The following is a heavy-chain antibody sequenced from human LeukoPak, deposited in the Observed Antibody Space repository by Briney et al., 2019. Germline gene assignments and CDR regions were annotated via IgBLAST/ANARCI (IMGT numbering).Heavy chain of an antibody. V-gene: IGHV4-59*01. D-gene: IGHD6-13*01. CDR1: GGSISNYY. CDR3: ARGYSSSWRYLFDY. Sequence: SETLSLTCTVSGGSISNYYWSWIRQTPGKGLEWIGYIHNSGSTKYNPSLKSPVSISVDTSKNQFSLNQFSLKLSSVTAADTAVYYCARGYSSSWRYLFDYWGQGALVTVSS. J-gene: IGHJ4*02. CDR2: IHNSGST.